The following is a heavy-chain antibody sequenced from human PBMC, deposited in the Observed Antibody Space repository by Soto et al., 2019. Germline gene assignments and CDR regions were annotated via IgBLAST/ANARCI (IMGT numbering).Heavy chain of an antibody. J-gene: IGHJ4*02. CDR1: GFTFTRYS. Sequence: EVQLVESGGGLVKPGGSLRLSCAASGFTFTRYSMNWVRQAPGKXLEWVSSISSTTNYIYYGDSMKGRFTISRDNAKNSLYLEXXSLXXXDTXXXXXXXXXXXXXXNFDYWGQGTLVTVSS. CDR3: XXXXXXXXXNFDY. CDR2: ISSTTNYI. V-gene: IGHV3-21*06.